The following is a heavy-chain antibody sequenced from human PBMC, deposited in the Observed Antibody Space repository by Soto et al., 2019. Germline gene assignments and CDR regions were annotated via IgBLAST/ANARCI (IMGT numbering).Heavy chain of an antibody. CDR2: IIHSEST. CDR3: ARQRPTDGRWEFANYYGMDV. CDR1: GGSFSAYY. J-gene: IGHJ6*02. D-gene: IGHD1-26*01. V-gene: IGHV4-34*12. Sequence: PSETLSLTCAVYGGSFSAYYWSWVRQPPGKGLEWIGEIIHSESTKYNPSLKSRVTISVDTSKNQFSLKLSSVTAAETAVYYCARQRPTDGRWEFANYYGMDVWGQGTAVTVSS.